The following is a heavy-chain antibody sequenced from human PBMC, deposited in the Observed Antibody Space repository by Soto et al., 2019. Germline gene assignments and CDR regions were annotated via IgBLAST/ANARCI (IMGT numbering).Heavy chain of an antibody. CDR1: GGSISSSNW. CDR3: ARVYRRGIHYYYYYGMDV. J-gene: IGHJ6*02. D-gene: IGHD3-10*01. CDR2: IYHSGST. V-gene: IGHV4-4*02. Sequence: SETLSLTCAVSGGSISSSNWWSWVRQHPGKGLEWIGEIYHSGSTNYNPSLKSRVTISVDKSKNQFSLKLSSVTAADTAVYYCARVYRRGIHYYYYYGMDVWGQGTTVTVSS.